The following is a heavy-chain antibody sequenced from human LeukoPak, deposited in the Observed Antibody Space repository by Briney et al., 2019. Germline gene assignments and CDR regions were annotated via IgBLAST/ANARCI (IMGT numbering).Heavy chain of an antibody. V-gene: IGHV1-24*01. J-gene: IGHJ4*02. CDR1: GYTLTELS. D-gene: IGHD3-22*01. CDR3: ARGTPLLTYYYDSSGYFSPYYFDY. CDR2: FDPEDGET. Sequence: ASVKVSCKVSGYTLTELSMHWVRQAPGKGLEWMGGFDPEDGETIYAQKFQGRVTMTEDTSTDTAYMELSSLRSEDTAVYYCARGTPLLTYYYDSSGYFSPYYFDYWGQGTLVTVSS.